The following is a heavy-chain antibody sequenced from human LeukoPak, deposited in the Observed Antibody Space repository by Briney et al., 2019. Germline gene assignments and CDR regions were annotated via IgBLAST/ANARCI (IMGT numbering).Heavy chain of an antibody. D-gene: IGHD6-6*01. CDR3: AKRVPYSSSSVYFDF. CDR1: GFTFSSYG. Sequence: PGGSLRLSCAASGFTFSSYGMNWVRQAPGKGLERVSSISDTGSNTYYADSVKGRFTISRDNSKNTLYLQMSSLRAEDTAVYYCAKRVPYSSSSVYFDFWGQGTLVSVPS. CDR2: ISDTGSNT. V-gene: IGHV3-23*01. J-gene: IGHJ4*02.